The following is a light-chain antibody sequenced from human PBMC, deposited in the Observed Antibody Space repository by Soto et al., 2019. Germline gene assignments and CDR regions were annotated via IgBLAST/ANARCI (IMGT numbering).Light chain of an antibody. J-gene: IGKJ1*01. CDR1: QSISSY. Sequence: DIQMTQSPSSLSASVGDRVTITCRASQSISSYLNWYQQKPWQAPNLLIYAASSLQSGVPSRFSGSGSGTDFTLTISSLQPEDFATYYWQQSYSSSWTFGQGTTVEIK. V-gene: IGKV1-39*01. CDR2: AAS. CDR3: QQSYSSSWT.